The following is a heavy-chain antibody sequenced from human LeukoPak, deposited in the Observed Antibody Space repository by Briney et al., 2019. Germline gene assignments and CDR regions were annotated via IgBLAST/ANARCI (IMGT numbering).Heavy chain of an antibody. CDR2: ISSSGAVK. CDR3: ARRTPPAWYYHMDV. J-gene: IGHJ6*03. V-gene: IGHV3-11*01. D-gene: IGHD2-15*01. Sequence: GGSLRLSCAAAGFTFRDYYMTWIRQAPGKGLEWISYISSSGAVKIYADSVEGRATMSRDNDKNSLYLQINSLRGDDAAVYCARRTPPAWYYHMDVWGKGTTVIVSS. CDR1: GFTFRDYY.